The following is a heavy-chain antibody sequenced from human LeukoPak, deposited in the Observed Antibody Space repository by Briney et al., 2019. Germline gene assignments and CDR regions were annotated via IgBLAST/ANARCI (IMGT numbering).Heavy chain of an antibody. D-gene: IGHD2-21*02. CDR1: GFIFNNYG. CDR2: INPDGRDT. V-gene: IGHV3-7*01. Sequence: GGSLRLSCATTGFIFNNYGMHWVRQAPGKGLEWVAHINPDGRDTYYVDSVKGRFTISRDNAQNSMYLQMNSLRVEDTAVYYCTSWGDTTAEYFQRWGQGTLVTVSS. J-gene: IGHJ1*01. CDR3: TSWGDTTAEYFQR.